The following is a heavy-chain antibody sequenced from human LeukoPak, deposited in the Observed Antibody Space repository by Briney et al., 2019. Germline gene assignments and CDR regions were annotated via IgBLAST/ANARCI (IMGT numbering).Heavy chain of an antibody. CDR3: ARHLVVRGVPDYFDY. CDR2: IYPGDSDT. D-gene: IGHD3-10*01. CDR1: GYSFTSYW. Sequence: GESLKISCEGSGYSFTSYWLGGVRQMREKGLEWGGIIYPGDSDTRYSPSFQGQVTISADKSSSTAYLQWSSLKASDTAMYYCARHLVVRGVPDYFDYWGQGTLVTVSS. J-gene: IGHJ4*02. V-gene: IGHV5-51*01.